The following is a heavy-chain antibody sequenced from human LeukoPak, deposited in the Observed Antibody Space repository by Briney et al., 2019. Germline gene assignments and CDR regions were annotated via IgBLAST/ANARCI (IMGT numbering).Heavy chain of an antibody. CDR2: IYHSGST. CDR1: GYSISSGYY. Sequence: SETLSLTCTVSGYSISSGYYWGWIRQPPGKGLEWIGSIYHSGSTYYNPSLKSRVTISVDTSKNQFSLKLSSVTAADTAVYYCARAHGDRNYYYYYMDVWGKGTTVTVSS. V-gene: IGHV4-38-2*02. CDR3: ARAHGDRNYYYYYMDV. D-gene: IGHD4-17*01. J-gene: IGHJ6*03.